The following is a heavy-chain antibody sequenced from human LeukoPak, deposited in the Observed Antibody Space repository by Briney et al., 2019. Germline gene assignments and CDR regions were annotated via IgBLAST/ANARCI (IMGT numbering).Heavy chain of an antibody. CDR1: GGSISSYY. Sequence: SETLSLTCTVSGGSISSYYWSWIRQPPGKGLEWIGYIYYSGSTNYNPSLKSRVTISVDTSKHQFSLKMSSVTAADMAVYYCARVRGYYYDSSGYNAFDIWGQGTMVTVSS. V-gene: IGHV4-59*01. CDR2: IYYSGST. J-gene: IGHJ3*02. D-gene: IGHD3-22*01. CDR3: ARVRGYYYDSSGYNAFDI.